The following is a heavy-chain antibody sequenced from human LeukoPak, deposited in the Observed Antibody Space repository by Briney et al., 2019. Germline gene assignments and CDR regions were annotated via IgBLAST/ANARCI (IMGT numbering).Heavy chain of an antibody. CDR1: GDSVSSNSAA. J-gene: IGHJ5*02. Sequence: SQTLSLTCAISGDSVSSNSAAWNWIRQSPSRGLEWLGRTYYRSKWYNDYAVSVKSRITINPDTSKNQFSLQLNSVTPEDTAVYYCAREQVRSSGWPPNWFDPWGQGTLVTVSS. CDR3: AREQVRSSGWPPNWFDP. D-gene: IGHD6-19*01. V-gene: IGHV6-1*01. CDR2: TYYRSKWYN.